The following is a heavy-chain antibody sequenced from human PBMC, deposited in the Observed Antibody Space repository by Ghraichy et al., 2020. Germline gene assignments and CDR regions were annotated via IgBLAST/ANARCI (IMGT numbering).Heavy chain of an antibody. J-gene: IGHJ4*02. CDR2: ISGSGGST. D-gene: IGHD3-3*01. CDR1: GFTFSSYA. Sequence: GGSLRLSCAASGFTFSSYAMSWVRQAPGKGLEWVSAISGSGGSTYYADSVKGRFTISRDNSKNTLYLQMNSLRAEDTAVYYCAKLGVLDYDFWSGSYYFDYWGQGTLVTVSS. CDR3: AKLGVLDYDFWSGSYYFDY. V-gene: IGHV3-23*01.